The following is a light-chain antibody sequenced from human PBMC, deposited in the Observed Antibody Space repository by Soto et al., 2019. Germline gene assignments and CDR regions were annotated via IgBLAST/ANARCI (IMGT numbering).Light chain of an antibody. CDR1: QSVSSSD. CDR3: QQYGSSPIT. J-gene: IGKJ5*01. Sequence: EIVLTQSPGTLSLSPGERATLSCRASQSVSSSDLAWYQQKPGQAPRLLIYGASSRATDIPDRFSGSGFGPDFTLTISRLGPEDFAVYYCQQYGSSPITFGQGTRLEIK. V-gene: IGKV3-20*01. CDR2: GAS.